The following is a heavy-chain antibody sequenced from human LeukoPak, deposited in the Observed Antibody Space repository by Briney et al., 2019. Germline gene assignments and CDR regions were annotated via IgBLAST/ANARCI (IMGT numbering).Heavy chain of an antibody. CDR2: IIPILGIA. Sequence: SVKVSCKASGGTFSSYAISWVRQAPGQGLEWMGRIIPILGIANYAQKFQGRVTITADKSTSTAYMELSSLRSEDTAVYYCARDHKSSFWGWWKNYYYYGMDVWGKGTRVTVSS. V-gene: IGHV1-69*04. J-gene: IGHJ6*04. D-gene: IGHD3-16*01. CDR1: GGTFSSYA. CDR3: ARDHKSSFWGWWKNYYYYGMDV.